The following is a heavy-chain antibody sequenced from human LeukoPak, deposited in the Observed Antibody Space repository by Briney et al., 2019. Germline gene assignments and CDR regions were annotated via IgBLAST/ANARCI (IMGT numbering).Heavy chain of an antibody. J-gene: IGHJ4*02. CDR3: TRMTRGHDY. CDR1: GVSFDDYY. V-gene: IGHV4-34*01. CDR2: INHSGYT. Sequence: SETLSLTCAVSGVSFDDYYWSWVRQTPGKGLEWIGEINHSGYTNDNPSLKSRVTLSIDKSRKQFSLNLRSVTVADAGIYFCTRMTRGHDYWGQGTQVTVSS. D-gene: IGHD4-11*01.